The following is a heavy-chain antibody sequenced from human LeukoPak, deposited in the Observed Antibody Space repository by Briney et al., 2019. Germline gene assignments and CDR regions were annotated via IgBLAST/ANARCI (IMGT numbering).Heavy chain of an antibody. D-gene: IGHD2-2*01. CDR3: ASATGIVVVPAASNMYAFDI. Sequence: PSETLSLTCAVSGGSISSSNWWSWVRQPPGKGLEWIGEIYHSGSTNYNPSLKSRVTISVDTSKNQFSLKLSSVTAADTAVYYCASATGIVVVPAASNMYAFDIWGQGTMVTVSS. CDR2: IYHSGST. CDR1: GGSISSSNW. V-gene: IGHV4-4*02. J-gene: IGHJ3*02.